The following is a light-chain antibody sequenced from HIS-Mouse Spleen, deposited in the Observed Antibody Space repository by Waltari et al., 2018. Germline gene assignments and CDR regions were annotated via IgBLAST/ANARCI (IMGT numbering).Light chain of an antibody. Sequence: SYELTQPHSVSVSPGQTARITCSGDALPKKYAYWYQQESGQAPVLGIYEDSQRTTGIPERFSGSRSGTMATLTISGAQVEDEADYYCYSTDSSGNHRVFGGGTKLTVL. J-gene: IGLJ2*01. CDR3: YSTDSSGNHRV. CDR1: ALPKKY. CDR2: EDS. V-gene: IGLV3-10*01.